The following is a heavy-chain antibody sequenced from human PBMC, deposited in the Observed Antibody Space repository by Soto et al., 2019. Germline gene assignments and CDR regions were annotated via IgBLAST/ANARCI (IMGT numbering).Heavy chain of an antibody. D-gene: IGHD5-12*01. Sequence: QGKGLGWIGEINHSGSTNYNPSLKSRVTRSVDTSKNQFSLKLSLTTDDTAVYYCARDPAYVDLVATIGLLNEVLNYWGQGTRVTVSS. J-gene: IGHJ4*02. CDR3: ARDPAYVDLVATIGLLNEVLNY. V-gene: IGHV4-34*01. CDR2: INHSGST.